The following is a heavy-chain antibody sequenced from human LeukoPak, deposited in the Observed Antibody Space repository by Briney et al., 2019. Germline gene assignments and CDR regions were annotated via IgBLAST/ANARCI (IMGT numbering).Heavy chain of an antibody. CDR1: GFTFSSYE. J-gene: IGHJ5*02. CDR3: ARGCSSTSCYGDWFDP. CDR2: ISGSGSTI. D-gene: IGHD2-2*01. V-gene: IGHV3-48*03. Sequence: GGSLRLSCAASGFTFSSYEMNWVRQAPGKGLEWVSYISGSGSTIYYADSVKGRFTISRDNAKNSLYLQMNSLRAEDTAVYYCARGCSSTSCYGDWFDPWGQGTLVTVSS.